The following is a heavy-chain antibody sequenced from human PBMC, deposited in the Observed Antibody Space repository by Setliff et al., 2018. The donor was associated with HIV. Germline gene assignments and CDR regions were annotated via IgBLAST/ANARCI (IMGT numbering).Heavy chain of an antibody. CDR3: ARHCGYSPGQICYYYLDI. CDR1: GGSISSSSYY. D-gene: IGHD5-18*01. Sequence: SETLSLTCTVSGGSISSSSYYWGWIRQPPGKGLEWIGNIYYNGSPFYNPSLKSRVTISVDTSKNQFSLNLSSVTAADTAVYYCARHCGYSPGQICYYYLDIWGKGTTVTVSS. V-gene: IGHV4-39*01. J-gene: IGHJ6*03. CDR2: IYYNGSP.